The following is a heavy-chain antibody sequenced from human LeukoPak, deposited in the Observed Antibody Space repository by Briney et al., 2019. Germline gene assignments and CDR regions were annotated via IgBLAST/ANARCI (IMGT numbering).Heavy chain of an antibody. J-gene: IGHJ5*02. CDR2: IYYSGST. Sequence: PSETLSLTCTVSGGSISSYYWSWIRKPPGKGLEWIGYIYYSGSTNYNPSLKSRVTISVDTSKNQFSLKLSSVTAADTAVYYCARATSSSTYNWFDPWGQGTLVTVSS. CDR1: GGSISSYY. D-gene: IGHD6-13*01. CDR3: ARATSSSTYNWFDP. V-gene: IGHV4-59*01.